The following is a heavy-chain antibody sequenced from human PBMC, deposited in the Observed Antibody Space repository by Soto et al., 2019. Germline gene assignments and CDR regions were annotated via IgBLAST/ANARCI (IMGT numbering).Heavy chain of an antibody. V-gene: IGHV4-59*08. CDR2: IYYSGST. J-gene: IGHJ6*03. CDR3: ARSVYYYYYYMDV. CDR1: GGSISSYY. Sequence: PSETLSLTCTVSGGSISSYYWSWIRQPPGKGLEWIGYIYYSGSTNYNPSLKSRVTISVDTSKNQFSLKLSSVTAADTAVYYCARSVYYYYYYMDVWGKGTTVTVSS.